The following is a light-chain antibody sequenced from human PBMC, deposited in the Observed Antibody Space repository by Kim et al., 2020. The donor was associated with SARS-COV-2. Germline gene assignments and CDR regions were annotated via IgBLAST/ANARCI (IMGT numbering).Light chain of an antibody. CDR1: TGAVTSGYY. Sequence: QAVVTQQPSLTVSPGGTVTLTCASSTGAVTSGYYPNWFQQKPGQAPSALICSTSNKHSWTPARFSGSLLGGKATLTLSGVQPEDEAEYYCLLYYGSAQHWVFGGGTQLTVL. J-gene: IGLJ3*02. CDR2: STS. V-gene: IGLV7-43*01. CDR3: LLYYGSAQHWV.